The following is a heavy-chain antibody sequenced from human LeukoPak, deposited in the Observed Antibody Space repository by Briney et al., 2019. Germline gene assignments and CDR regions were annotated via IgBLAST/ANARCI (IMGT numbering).Heavy chain of an antibody. V-gene: IGHV3-43*01. CDR3: AKDGYYGSGSYYNLEGSKKYYYYYMDV. J-gene: IGHJ6*03. D-gene: IGHD3-10*01. CDR1: GFTFDDYT. Sequence: QPGGSLRLSCAASGFTFDDYTMHWVRQAPGKGLEWVSLISWDGGSTYYADSVKGRFTISRDNSKNSLYLQMNSLRTEDTALYYCAKDGYYGSGSYYNLEGSKKYYYYYMDVWGKGTTVTISS. CDR2: ISWDGGST.